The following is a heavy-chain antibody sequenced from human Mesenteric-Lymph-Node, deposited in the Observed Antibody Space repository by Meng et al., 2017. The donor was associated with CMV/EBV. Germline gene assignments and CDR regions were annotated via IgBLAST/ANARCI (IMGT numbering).Heavy chain of an antibody. CDR3: ARGSSYDILTGYFDY. CDR2: INHSGST. J-gene: IGHJ4*02. D-gene: IGHD3-9*01. CDR1: GGSFSGYY. V-gene: IGHV4-34*01. Sequence: QGQLHQWGAGLLKPSENLSVTCAGYGGSFSGYYWNWIRQSPEKGLEWIGEINHSGSTTYNPSFTSRIIISVDTSTNQISLNMSSVTAADTAVYYCARGSSYDILTGYFDYWGQGALVTVSS.